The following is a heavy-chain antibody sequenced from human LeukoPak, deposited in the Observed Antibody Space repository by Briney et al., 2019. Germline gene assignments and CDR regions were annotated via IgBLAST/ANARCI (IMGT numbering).Heavy chain of an antibody. CDR3: ARARAARLRGSHFDY. CDR2: ISYDGSNK. Sequence: GGSLRLSCAASGFTFSSYAMHWVRQAPGKGLEWVAVISYDGSNKYYADSVKGRFTISRDNSKNTLYLQMNSLRAEDMAVYYCARARAARLRGSHFDYWGQGTLVTVSS. D-gene: IGHD6-6*01. J-gene: IGHJ4*02. V-gene: IGHV3-30-3*01. CDR1: GFTFSSYA.